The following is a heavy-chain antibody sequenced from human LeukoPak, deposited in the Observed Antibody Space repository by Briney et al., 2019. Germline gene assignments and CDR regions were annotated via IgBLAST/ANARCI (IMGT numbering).Heavy chain of an antibody. J-gene: IGHJ4*02. CDR2: ISSSSSYT. D-gene: IGHD1-26*01. Sequence: GGSLRLSCRASGFNFSDYYMRWLRQAPGKGLEWVSYISSSSSYTNYADSVKGRFTISRDNAKNSLYLQMNSLRAGDSAVYYCASESVVSGRYFTWGQGTLVTVSS. V-gene: IGHV3-11*05. CDR3: ASESVVSGRYFT. CDR1: GFNFSDYY.